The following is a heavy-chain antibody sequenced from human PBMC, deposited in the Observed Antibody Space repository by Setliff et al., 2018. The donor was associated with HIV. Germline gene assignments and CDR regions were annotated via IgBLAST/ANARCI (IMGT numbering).Heavy chain of an antibody. Sequence: PSETLSLTCTVSGGSISSSSYYWGWIRQAPGKGLEWVESIYHSGTTYSNPSLKSRVTISIDTAKNQFSLKVTSVIAADTAVYYCARESPYYYYTDVWGKGTTVTVSS. CDR3: ARESPYYYYTDV. CDR2: IYHSGTT. CDR1: GGSISSSSYY. V-gene: IGHV4-39*02. J-gene: IGHJ6*03. D-gene: IGHD3-16*01.